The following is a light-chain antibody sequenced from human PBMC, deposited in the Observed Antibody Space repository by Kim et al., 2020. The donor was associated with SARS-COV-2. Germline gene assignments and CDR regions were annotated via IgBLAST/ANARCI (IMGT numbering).Light chain of an antibody. Sequence: DIQMAQSPSSLSAFVGDRVSISCRASQDIDNHLAWYQQKPGKVPKLLIYAASTLQSGVPSRFSGSGSGTDFTLTISSLQPEDVATYYCQKYDSVPRTFGQGTKLEI. V-gene: IGKV1-27*01. CDR3: QKYDSVPRT. CDR2: AAS. CDR1: QDIDNH. J-gene: IGKJ2*01.